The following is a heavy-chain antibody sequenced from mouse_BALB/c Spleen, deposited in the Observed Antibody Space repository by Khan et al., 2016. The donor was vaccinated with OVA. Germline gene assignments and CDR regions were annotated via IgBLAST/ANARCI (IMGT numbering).Heavy chain of an antibody. D-gene: IGHD4-1*01. CDR1: GYTFTDYV. J-gene: IGHJ3*01. CDR3: ARAGWDVFAY. CDR2: IYPGRDST. Sequence: QVQLQQSGPELVKPGASVKMSCKASGYTFTDYVMNWVKQRNGQGLEWIGQIYPGRDSTYYNEKFKGKATLPEDRSSSTAYMQLSNLTSEDSAVYFCARAGWDVFAYWGQGTLVTVSA. V-gene: IGHV1-77*01.